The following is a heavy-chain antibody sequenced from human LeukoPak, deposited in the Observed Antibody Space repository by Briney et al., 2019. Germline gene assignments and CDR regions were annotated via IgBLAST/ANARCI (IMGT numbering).Heavy chain of an antibody. CDR3: AREQRYGSGSYYNWVYYYYMDV. CDR1: GGSFSGYY. J-gene: IGHJ6*03. Sequence: SETLSLTCAVYGGSFSGYYWGWIRQPPGKGLEWIGEINHSGSTNYNPSLKSRVTISVDTSKNQFSLKLSSVTAADTAVYYCAREQRYGSGSYYNWVYYYYMDVWGKGTTVTVSS. V-gene: IGHV4-34*01. D-gene: IGHD3-10*01. CDR2: INHSGST.